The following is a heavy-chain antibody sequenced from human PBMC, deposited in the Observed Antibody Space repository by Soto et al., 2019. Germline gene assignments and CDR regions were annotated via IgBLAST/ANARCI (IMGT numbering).Heavy chain of an antibody. CDR1: GFTFSSYS. J-gene: IGHJ4*02. CDR3: ARDIDYYDSSGYYRDY. D-gene: IGHD3-22*01. V-gene: IGHV3-21*01. Sequence: EVQLVESGGGLVKPGGSLRLSCAASGFTFSSYSMNWVRQAPGKGLAWVSSISSSSSYIYYADSVKGRFTISRDNAKNSLYRQMNSLRAEDTAVYYCARDIDYYDSSGYYRDYWGQGTLVTVSS. CDR2: ISSSSSYI.